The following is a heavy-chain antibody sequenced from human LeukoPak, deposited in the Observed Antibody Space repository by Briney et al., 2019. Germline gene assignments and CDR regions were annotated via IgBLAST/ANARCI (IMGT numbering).Heavy chain of an antibody. CDR1: GFTFDDYG. CDR2: INWNGGST. J-gene: IGHJ5*02. D-gene: IGHD3-22*01. Sequence: PGGSLRLSCAASGFTFDDYGMSWVRQAPGKGLEWVSGINWNGGSTGYADSVQGRFTISRDNAKNSLYLQMNNLRAEDTAVYYCARNRAIYYYDSSGFDPWGQGTLVTVSP. CDR3: ARNRAIYYYDSSGFDP. V-gene: IGHV3-20*04.